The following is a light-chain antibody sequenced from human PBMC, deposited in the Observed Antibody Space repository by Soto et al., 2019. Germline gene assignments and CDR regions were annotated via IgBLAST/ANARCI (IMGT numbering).Light chain of an antibody. V-gene: IGKV1-5*03. CDR1: QSISSW. CDR3: QQYNSYPYT. CDR2: KAS. Sequence: XXASVGDRVTITCRASQSISSWLAWYQQKPGKAPKLLIYKASSLESGVPSRFSASGSGTEFTLTISSLQPDDFATYYCQQYNSYPYTFGQGTKLEIK. J-gene: IGKJ2*01.